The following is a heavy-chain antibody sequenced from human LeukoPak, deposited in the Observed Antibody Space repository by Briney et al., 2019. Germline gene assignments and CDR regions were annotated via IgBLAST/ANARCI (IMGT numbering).Heavy chain of an antibody. CDR3: ARIRLQQLIDY. D-gene: IGHD6-13*01. J-gene: IGHJ4*02. Sequence: SVKVSCKASGGTFSSYAISWVRQAPGQGLEWMGRIIPIFGTANYAQKFQGRVTMTTDTSTSTAYMELRSLRSDDTAVYYCARIRLQQLIDYWGQGTLVTVSS. CDR1: GGTFSSYA. CDR2: IIPIFGTA. V-gene: IGHV1-69*05.